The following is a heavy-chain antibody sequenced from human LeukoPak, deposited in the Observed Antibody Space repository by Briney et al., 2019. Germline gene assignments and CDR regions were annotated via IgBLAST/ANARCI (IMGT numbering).Heavy chain of an antibody. D-gene: IGHD3-9*01. Sequence: GGSLRLSCAASGFTFSSYSMNWVRQAPGKGLEWVSSISSSSSYTYYADSVKGRFTISRDNAKNSLYLQMNSLRAEDTAVYYCARAQYSPDILTGYYPGLGYYGMDVWGKGTTVTVSS. CDR1: GFTFSSYS. V-gene: IGHV3-21*01. CDR3: ARAQYSPDILTGYYPGLGYYGMDV. J-gene: IGHJ6*04. CDR2: ISSSSSYT.